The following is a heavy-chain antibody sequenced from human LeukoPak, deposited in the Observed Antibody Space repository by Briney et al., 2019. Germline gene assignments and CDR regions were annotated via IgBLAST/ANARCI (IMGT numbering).Heavy chain of an antibody. J-gene: IGHJ3*02. CDR1: GCSISSYY. D-gene: IGHD6-13*01. CDR2: IYTSGST. CDR3: ARLVIAAAGTTAFDI. Sequence: SETLSLTCTVSGCSISSYYWSWIRQPAGKGLEWIGRIYTSGSTNYNPSLKSRVTMSVDTSKNQFSLKLSSVTAADTAVYYCARLVIAAAGTTAFDIWGQGTMVTVSS. V-gene: IGHV4-4*07.